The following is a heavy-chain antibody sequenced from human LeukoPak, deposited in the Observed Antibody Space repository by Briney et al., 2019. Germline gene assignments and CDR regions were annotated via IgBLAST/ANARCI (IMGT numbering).Heavy chain of an antibody. J-gene: IGHJ4*02. CDR2: NTGSGARK. CDR3: ARRCYYFLSTNYCDV. V-gene: IGHV3-23*01. D-gene: IGHD3-10*01. Sequence: GGSLRLSCAASGFMIFNNAMDWVRQAPGKGLEWVSNNTGSGARKWYADSVTSRFSISRDNSKNTLYLQMNSLRADDTDVYFCARRCYYFLSTNYCDVWGQGTLVTVSS. CDR1: GFMIFNNA.